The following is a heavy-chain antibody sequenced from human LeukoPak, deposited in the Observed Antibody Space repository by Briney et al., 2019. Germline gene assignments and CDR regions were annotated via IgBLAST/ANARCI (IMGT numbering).Heavy chain of an antibody. CDR2: IVDSGKDA. Sequence: GGSLRLSCAASGFTFSNYPMNWVRQAPGKGVEWVSSIVDSGKDAFFADSVRGRFIISRDNTNNSLFLQMNTLRAEDTAVYYRARESLVAATKAMDYWGQGTLVTVSS. CDR1: GFTFSNYP. J-gene: IGHJ4*02. CDR3: ARESLVAATKAMDY. D-gene: IGHD5-12*01. V-gene: IGHV3-21*01.